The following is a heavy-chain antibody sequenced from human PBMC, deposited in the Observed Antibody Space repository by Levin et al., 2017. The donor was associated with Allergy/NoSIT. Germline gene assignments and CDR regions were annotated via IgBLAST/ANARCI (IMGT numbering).Heavy chain of an antibody. D-gene: IGHD4-17*01. V-gene: IGHV4-34*01. J-gene: IGHJ3*01. CDR2: ISHRGST. Sequence: SETLSLTCGVYGGSFSAYYWSWIRQPPGKGLEWIGEISHRGSTTYNPSLKSRVTISVDTSRNHFSLKLSSVTAADTAVYYCAVFSFRYGTFDLWGQGTVVTVSS. CDR1: GGSFSAYY. CDR3: AVFSFRYGTFDL.